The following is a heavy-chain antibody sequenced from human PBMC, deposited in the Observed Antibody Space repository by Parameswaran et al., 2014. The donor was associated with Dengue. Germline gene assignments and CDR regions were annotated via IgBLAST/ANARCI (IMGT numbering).Heavy chain of an antibody. J-gene: IGHJ3*02. CDR3: ARDTYYYDSSGYYYGAFDI. V-gene: IGHV4-59*12. CDR2: IYYSGST. D-gene: IGHD3-22*01. Sequence: WIRQPPGKGLEWIGYIYYSGSTNYNPSLKSRVTISVDTSKNQFSLKLSSVTAADTAVYYCARDTYYYDSSGYYYGAFDIWGQGTMVTVSS.